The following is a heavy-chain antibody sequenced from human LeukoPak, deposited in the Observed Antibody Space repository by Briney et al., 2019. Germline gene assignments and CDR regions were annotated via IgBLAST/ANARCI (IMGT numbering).Heavy chain of an antibody. CDR1: GFTFSSYS. CDR2: IGTAGDT. Sequence: GGSLRLSCAASGFTFSSYSMNWVRQATGKGLEWVSAIGTAGDTYYPGSVKGRFTISRENAKNSLYLQMNSLRAEDTAVYYCARGPQYYYDSSGSAPLDYWGQGTLVTVSS. J-gene: IGHJ4*02. D-gene: IGHD3-22*01. V-gene: IGHV3-13*01. CDR3: ARGPQYYYDSSGSAPLDY.